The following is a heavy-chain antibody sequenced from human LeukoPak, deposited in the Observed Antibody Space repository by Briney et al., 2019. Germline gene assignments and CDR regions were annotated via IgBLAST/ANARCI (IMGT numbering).Heavy chain of an antibody. CDR1: GYTFTSYD. CDR2: MNPNSGNT. CDR3: ARTYNHYYYYYMDV. D-gene: IGHD1-1*01. Sequence: ASVKVSCKASGYTFTSYDINWVRQATGQGLEWMGWMNPNSGNTGYAQKFQGRVTMTRNTSISTAYMELSSLRSDDTAVYYCARTYNHYYYYYMDVWGKGSTVTVSS. V-gene: IGHV1-8*01. J-gene: IGHJ6*03.